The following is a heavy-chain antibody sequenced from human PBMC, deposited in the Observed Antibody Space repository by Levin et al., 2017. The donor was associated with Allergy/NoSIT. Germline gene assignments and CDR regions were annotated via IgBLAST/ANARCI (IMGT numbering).Heavy chain of an antibody. CDR2: IYYSGST. CDR3: ARIVGATTGFRNNWFDP. J-gene: IGHJ5*02. V-gene: IGHV4-39*01. D-gene: IGHD1-26*01. CDR1: GGSISSSSYY. Sequence: SETLSLTCTVSGGSISSSSYYWGWIRQPPGKGLEWIGSIYYSGSTYYNPSLKSRVTISVDTSKNQFSLKLSSVTAADTAVYYCARIVGATTGFRNNWFDPWGQGTLVTVSS.